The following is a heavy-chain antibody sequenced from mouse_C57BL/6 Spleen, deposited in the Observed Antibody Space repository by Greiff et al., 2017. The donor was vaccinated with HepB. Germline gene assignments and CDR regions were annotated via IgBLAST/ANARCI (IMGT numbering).Heavy chain of an antibody. CDR3: ARNPLYYSYWYFDV. V-gene: IGHV1-64*01. Sequence: VQLQQPGAELVKPGASVKLSCKASGYTFTSYWMHWVKQRPGQGLEWIGMIHPNSGSTNYNEKFKSKATLTVDKSSSTAYMQLSSLTSEDSAVYYCARNPLYYSYWYFDVWGTGTTVTVSS. J-gene: IGHJ1*03. D-gene: IGHD2-1*01. CDR1: GYTFTSYW. CDR2: IHPNSGST.